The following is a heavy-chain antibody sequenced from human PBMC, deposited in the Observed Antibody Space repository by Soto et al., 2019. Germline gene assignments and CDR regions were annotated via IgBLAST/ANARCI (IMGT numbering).Heavy chain of an antibody. V-gene: IGHV3-74*01. Sequence: EVQLVESGGDLVQPGGSLRLSCAASGFTFSSHWMHWVRRVPGKGLVWVSHINTDGGITGYADSVKGRFTISRDNAQTTLYLQMNGLRVEDTSVYYCTREAGYCSRTSCYRRAFDSWGQGTMVTVSS. J-gene: IGHJ3*02. CDR2: INTDGGIT. CDR1: GFTFSSHW. CDR3: TREAGYCSRTSCYRRAFDS. D-gene: IGHD2-2*01.